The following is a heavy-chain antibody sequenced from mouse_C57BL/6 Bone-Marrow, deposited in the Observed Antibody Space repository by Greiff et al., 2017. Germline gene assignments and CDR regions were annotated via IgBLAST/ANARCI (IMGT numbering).Heavy chain of an antibody. CDR3: AREEGWLLLFDY. D-gene: IGHD2-3*01. Sequence: VQLQQSGPELVKPGASVKISCKASGYSFTGYYMNWVKQSPEKSLEWIGEINHRTGGTTYNQKFKAKATLTVDNSSSTAYMQLKSLTSEDSAVYYCAREEGWLLLFDYWGQGTTLTVSS. CDR2: INHRTGGT. V-gene: IGHV1-42*01. CDR1: GYSFTGYY. J-gene: IGHJ2*01.